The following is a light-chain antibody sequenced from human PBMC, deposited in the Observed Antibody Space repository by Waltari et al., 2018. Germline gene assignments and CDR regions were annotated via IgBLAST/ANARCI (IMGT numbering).Light chain of an antibody. V-gene: IGKV3-15*01. J-gene: IGKJ2*01. CDR1: ESVGNN. Sequence: IVMTQSPATLSVSPGRRATLSCRASESVGNNFAWYQQKPGQAPRLLIYGASSRATGIPARFSASGSRTEFVLTISSLQSEDSAVYYYQQYNNWPYTFGQGTKLEIK. CDR2: GAS. CDR3: QQYNNWPYT.